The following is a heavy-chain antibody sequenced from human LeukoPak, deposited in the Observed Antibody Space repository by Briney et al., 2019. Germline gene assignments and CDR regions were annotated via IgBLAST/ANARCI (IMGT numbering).Heavy chain of an antibody. CDR3: ARETRLHSGSYSNDDFDI. Sequence: SETLSLTCTVSGGSISSYYWSWLRQPPGKGLEWLGYISYSGSTDYNPSLKSRVTISLDTSKNQFSLRLSSVTAADTAVYYCARETRLHSGSYSNDDFDIWGQGTMVTVSS. CDR1: GGSISSYY. D-gene: IGHD1-26*01. V-gene: IGHV4-59*01. CDR2: ISYSGST. J-gene: IGHJ3*02.